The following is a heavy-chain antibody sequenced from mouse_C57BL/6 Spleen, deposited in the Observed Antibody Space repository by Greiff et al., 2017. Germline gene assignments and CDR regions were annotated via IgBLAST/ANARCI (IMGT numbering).Heavy chain of an antibody. CDR1: GYTFTSYD. CDR3: ARDYYGSSFYFDY. J-gene: IGHJ2*01. Sequence: VHLVESGPELVKPGASVKLSCKASGYTFTSYDINWVKQRPGQGLEWIGWLYPRDGSTKYNEKFKGKATLTVDTSSSTAYMELHSLTSEDSAVYFCARDYYGSSFYFDYWGQGTTLTVSS. V-gene: IGHV1-85*01. CDR2: LYPRDGST. D-gene: IGHD1-1*01.